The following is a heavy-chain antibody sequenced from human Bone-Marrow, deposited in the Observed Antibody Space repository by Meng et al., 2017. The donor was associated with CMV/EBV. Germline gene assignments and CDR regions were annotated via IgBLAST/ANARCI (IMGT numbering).Heavy chain of an antibody. V-gene: IGHV1-2*02. CDR2: INPNSGDT. CDR3: TRDAHLTTVTPNWFDP. D-gene: IGHD4-17*01. CDR1: GDTCTDYY. Sequence: QVHMVQSGGELRKPGASGKVSCKASGDTCTDYYMHWVRQAPGQGLEWMGCINPNSGDTNYAQKFQGRVTMTRDTSISTAYMELSRLRSDDTAVYYCTRDAHLTTVTPNWFDPWGQGTLVTVSS. J-gene: IGHJ5*02.